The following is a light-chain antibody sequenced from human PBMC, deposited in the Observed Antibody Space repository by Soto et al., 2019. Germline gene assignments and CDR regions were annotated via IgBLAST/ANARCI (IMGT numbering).Light chain of an antibody. J-gene: IGLJ3*02. Sequence: QPVLTQSPSASASPGASVKLTCTLSSGHSDYAIAWHQQQPEKGPRYLMKVTSDGSHTKGDGIPDRFSGSSSGADRYLTISSLRSDDEADYYCQAWGTGGVFGGGTKLIVL. CDR3: QAWGTGGV. V-gene: IGLV4-69*01. CDR2: VTSDGSH. CDR1: SGHSDYA.